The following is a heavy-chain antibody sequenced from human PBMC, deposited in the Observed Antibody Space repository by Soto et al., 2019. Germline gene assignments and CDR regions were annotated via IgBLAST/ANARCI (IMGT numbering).Heavy chain of an antibody. CDR3: ATERVATITWPFDY. CDR1: GFPLSSYG. Sequence: GGSLRLSCAVCGFPLSSYGIHWVRQAPGKGLEWVALISYDGSKKYYADSVKGRFTISRDNSKNTLYLQMDSLRAEDTAVYYCATERVATITWPFDYWGQGTLVTV. D-gene: IGHD5-12*01. J-gene: IGHJ4*02. CDR2: ISYDGSKK. V-gene: IGHV3-30*03.